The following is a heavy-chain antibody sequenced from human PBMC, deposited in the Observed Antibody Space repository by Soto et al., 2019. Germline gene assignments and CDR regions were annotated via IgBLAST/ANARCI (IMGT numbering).Heavy chain of an antibody. CDR1: GGPISSYY. Sequence: ASENPSPTRTFSGGPISSYYWSWIRQHPGKGLEWIGYIYYSGSTYYNPSLKSRVTISVDTSKNQFSLKLSSVTAADTAVYYCAIYDSSGSRGFQHWGQGTLVTVSS. V-gene: IGHV4-59*06. D-gene: IGHD3-22*01. J-gene: IGHJ1*01. CDR2: IYYSGST. CDR3: AIYDSSGSRGFQH.